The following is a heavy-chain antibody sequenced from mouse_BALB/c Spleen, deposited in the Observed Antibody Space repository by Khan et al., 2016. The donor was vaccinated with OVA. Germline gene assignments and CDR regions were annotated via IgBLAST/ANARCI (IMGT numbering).Heavy chain of an antibody. CDR3: ARGYDFFAS. D-gene: IGHD2-14*01. Sequence: VQLQQSGPDLVKPGASVKISCKASGYSFTLYYMSWVKQSHGKSLEWIGRVNPNTDNINYNQEFKGKAILTVDKSSNTAYMELRSLTSEDSAVYFCARGYDFFASWGQGTRVTVSA. CDR1: GYSFTLYY. CDR2: VNPNTDNI. V-gene: IGHV1-26*01. J-gene: IGHJ3*01.